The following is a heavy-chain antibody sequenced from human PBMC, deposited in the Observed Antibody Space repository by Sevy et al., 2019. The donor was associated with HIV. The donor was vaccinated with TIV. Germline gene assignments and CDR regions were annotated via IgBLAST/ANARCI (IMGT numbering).Heavy chain of an antibody. Sequence: GGSLRLSCAASGFTFTYAWMSWVRQAPGKGLEWVGRIKSKTEGETTDYTAPVKGRFTISRNDSKNMLYLEMNSMKSEDTAVYYCITDPEFCGYDEEVINYYYYGMDVWGQGTTVTVSS. CDR2: IKSKTEGETT. V-gene: IGHV3-15*01. J-gene: IGHJ6*02. CDR1: GFTFTYAW. D-gene: IGHD5-12*01. CDR3: ITDPEFCGYDEEVINYYYYGMDV.